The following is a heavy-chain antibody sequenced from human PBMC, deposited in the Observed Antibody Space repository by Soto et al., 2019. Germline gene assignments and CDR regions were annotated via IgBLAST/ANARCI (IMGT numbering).Heavy chain of an antibody. J-gene: IGHJ5*02. CDR1: GGSISSGDYY. V-gene: IGHV4-30-4*01. Sequence: SETLSLTCTVSGGSISSGDYYWSWIRQPPGKGLEWIGYIYYSGSTYYNPSLKSRVTISVDTSKNQFSLKLSSVTAADTAVYYCARASRYGNWFDPWGQGTLVTVSS. CDR3: ARASRYGNWFDP. D-gene: IGHD4-17*01. CDR2: IYYSGST.